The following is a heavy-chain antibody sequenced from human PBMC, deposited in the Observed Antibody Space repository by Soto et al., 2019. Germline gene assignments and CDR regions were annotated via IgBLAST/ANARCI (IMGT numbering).Heavy chain of an antibody. D-gene: IGHD3-3*01. J-gene: IGHJ5*02. CDR3: AKDANTIFGVVTCFDP. Sequence: GGSLRLSCAASGFTFSSYAMSWVRQAPGKGLEWVSAISGSGGSTYYADSVKGRFTISRDNSKNTLYLQMNSLRAEDTAVYYCAKDANTIFGVVTCFDPWGQGTRVTVSS. CDR1: GFTFSSYA. CDR2: ISGSGGST. V-gene: IGHV3-23*01.